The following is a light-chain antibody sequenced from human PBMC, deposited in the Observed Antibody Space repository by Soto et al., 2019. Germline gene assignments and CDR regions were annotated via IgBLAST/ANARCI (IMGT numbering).Light chain of an antibody. CDR2: GAS. Sequence: IVMTQSPLTLSVSLGERATLSCRASQSVSSHLAWYQQKPGQTPRLLMYGASTRATGLPARFSASGSGTEFTLTISNLQSEDFAVYYCQQYHDWPYTFGQGTKLEIK. CDR3: QQYHDWPYT. CDR1: QSVSSH. J-gene: IGKJ2*01. V-gene: IGKV3-15*01.